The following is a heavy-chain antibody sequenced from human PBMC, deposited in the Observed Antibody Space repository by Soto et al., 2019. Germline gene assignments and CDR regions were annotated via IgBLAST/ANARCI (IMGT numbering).Heavy chain of an antibody. J-gene: IGHJ6*02. V-gene: IGHV3-74*01. Sequence: PGGSLRLSCAGSGDILSDYWMHWARQAPGKGLVWVSRINSGGSTTNYADSVKGRFTISRDNAKNTVYLQMNSLRAEDTAVYYCARGIKGHYGRDVWGQGTTVTVSS. CDR1: GDILSDYW. CDR3: ARGIKGHYGRDV. CDR2: INSGGSTT.